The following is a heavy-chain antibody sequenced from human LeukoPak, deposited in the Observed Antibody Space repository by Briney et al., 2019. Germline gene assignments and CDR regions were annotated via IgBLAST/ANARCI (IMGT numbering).Heavy chain of an antibody. CDR1: GFTFSDYT. J-gene: IGHJ4*02. Sequence: PGGSLRLSCAASGFTFSDYTMTWVRQAPGKGLEWVASISSDSSYIDYADSVKGRFTISRDNAKNSLFLKTDALRGDDTGIYYCARDPNVLGITPYYFDFWGQGTLVTVSS. CDR3: ARDPNVLGITPYYFDF. V-gene: IGHV3-21*01. CDR2: ISSDSSYI. D-gene: IGHD3-10*02.